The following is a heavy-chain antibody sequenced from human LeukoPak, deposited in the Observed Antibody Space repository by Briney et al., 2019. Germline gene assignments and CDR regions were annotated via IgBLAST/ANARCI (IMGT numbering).Heavy chain of an antibody. Sequence: SETLSLTCTVSGGSISSSIYYWGWIRQPPGKGLEWIGSMSYSGSTYYNPSLKSRVTISVDTSKNQFSLRLSSVTAADTAVYYCARAPPTQYYFDYWGQGTLVTVSS. D-gene: IGHD4-11*01. CDR1: GGSISSSIYY. CDR3: ARAPPTQYYFDY. J-gene: IGHJ4*02. CDR2: MSYSGST. V-gene: IGHV4-39*01.